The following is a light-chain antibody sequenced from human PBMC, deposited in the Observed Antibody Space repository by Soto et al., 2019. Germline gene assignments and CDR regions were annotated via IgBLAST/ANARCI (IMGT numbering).Light chain of an antibody. CDR3: QQYNTYSRT. J-gene: IGKJ1*01. V-gene: IGKV1-39*01. CDR1: QNIHSF. CDR2: GGS. Sequence: DIQMTQSPSSLAASVGERVTITCRASQNIHSFLNWYQQKPGKAPQVLIYGGSALQSGVPSRFSGSGSGTDFTLTISSLQPEDFASYFCQQYNTYSRTFGQGTKVDIK.